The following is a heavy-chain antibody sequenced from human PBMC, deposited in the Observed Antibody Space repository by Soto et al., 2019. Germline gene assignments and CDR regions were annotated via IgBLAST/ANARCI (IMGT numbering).Heavy chain of an antibody. D-gene: IGHD2-2*01. CDR3: AGSPIGPEARAFHH. CDR2: INSDESST. CDR1: GFTFSSYW. Sequence: GGSLRLSCEASGFTFSSYWMNWVRQAPGKGLVWVSRINSDESSTTYADSVKGRFTISRDNAKNTLYLQMKSLRAADTAVYYCAGSPIGPEARAFHHWGQGALVTVSS. J-gene: IGHJ1*01. V-gene: IGHV3-74*01.